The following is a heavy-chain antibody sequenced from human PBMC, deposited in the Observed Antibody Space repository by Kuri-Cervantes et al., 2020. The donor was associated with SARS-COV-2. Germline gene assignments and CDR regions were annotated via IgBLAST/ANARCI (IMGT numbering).Heavy chain of an antibody. CDR1: GYTFTSYD. Sequence: ASVKVSCKASGYTFTSYDINWVRQATGQGLEWMGWMNPNSGNTGYVQKFQGRVTITRNTSISTAYMELSSLRSEDTAVYYCARGSSGWFPYYYFDYWGQGTLVTVSS. CDR3: ARGSSGWFPYYYFDY. CDR2: MNPNSGNT. J-gene: IGHJ4*02. V-gene: IGHV1-8*03. D-gene: IGHD6-19*01.